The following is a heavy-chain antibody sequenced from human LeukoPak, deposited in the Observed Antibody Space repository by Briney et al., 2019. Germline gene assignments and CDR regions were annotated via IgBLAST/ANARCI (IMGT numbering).Heavy chain of an antibody. Sequence: GGSLRLSCAAAGFTFSDNAMNWVRQAPGKGLEWVSGISGSGSSTYYADSVKGRFTISRDNSKNTLYLQMNSLRAEDTAVYYCARVVGAGYFDLWGRGTLVTVSS. CDR1: GFTFSDNA. CDR3: ARVVGAGYFDL. J-gene: IGHJ2*01. D-gene: IGHD1-26*01. V-gene: IGHV3-23*01. CDR2: ISGSGSST.